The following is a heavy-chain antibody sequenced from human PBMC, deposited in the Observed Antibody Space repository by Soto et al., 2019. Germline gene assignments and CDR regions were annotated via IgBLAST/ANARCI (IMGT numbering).Heavy chain of an antibody. V-gene: IGHV1-69*12. J-gene: IGHJ6*02. D-gene: IGHD6-19*01. CDR2: IIPLFGTA. CDR3: ARAIAVADPTYGMDV. CDR1: GGTFSSYA. Sequence: QVQLVQSGAEVKKPGSSVKVSCKASGGTFSSYAISWVRQAPGQGLEWMGGIIPLFGTANYAQKFQGRVPITADEATSTAYMELSSMRSEDTAVYYFARAIAVADPTYGMDVWGQGTTVTVSS.